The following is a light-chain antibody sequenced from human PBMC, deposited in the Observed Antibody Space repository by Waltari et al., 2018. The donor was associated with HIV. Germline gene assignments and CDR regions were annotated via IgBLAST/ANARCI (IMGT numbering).Light chain of an antibody. J-gene: IGLJ1*01. CDR1: SSDVGGYDY. CDR3: SAYAGNNNYV. V-gene: IGLV2-8*01. Sequence: QSALTQPPSASGSPGQSVTISCTATSSDVGGYDYVSWYQQHPGKAPNLIIYEVSKRPSGVPDRVSGAKTGNTAFMTVSGLEAEDETDEYGSAYAGNNNYVFGNGTKVTVL. CDR2: EVS.